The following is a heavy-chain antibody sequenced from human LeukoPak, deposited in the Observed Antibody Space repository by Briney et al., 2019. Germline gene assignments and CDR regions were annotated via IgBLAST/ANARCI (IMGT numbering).Heavy chain of an antibody. J-gene: IGHJ4*02. D-gene: IGHD6-13*01. CDR2: IIPIFGTA. CDR1: GGTFSSYA. CDR3: AGGYSSSWYPRPPFFDY. V-gene: IGHV1-69*13. Sequence: ASVKVSCKASGGTFSSYAISWVRHAPGQGLEWTGGIIPIFGTANYAQKFQGRVTITADESTSTAFMELSSLRSEDTAVYYCAGGYSSSWYPRPPFFDYWGQGTLVTVSS.